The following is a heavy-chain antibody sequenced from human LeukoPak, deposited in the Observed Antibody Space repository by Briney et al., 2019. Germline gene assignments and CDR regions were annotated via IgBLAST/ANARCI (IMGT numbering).Heavy chain of an antibody. CDR2: INPNSGGT. J-gene: IGHJ3*02. Sequence: GASVNVSCKASGYTFTGYYMHWVRQAPGQGLEWMGWINPNSGGTNYAQKFQGRVTMTRDTSISTAYMELSRLRSDDTAAYYCARVSRTRRNYYDSSVGDAFDIWGQGTMVTVSS. CDR1: GYTFTGYY. V-gene: IGHV1-2*02. D-gene: IGHD3-22*01. CDR3: ARVSRTRRNYYDSSVGDAFDI.